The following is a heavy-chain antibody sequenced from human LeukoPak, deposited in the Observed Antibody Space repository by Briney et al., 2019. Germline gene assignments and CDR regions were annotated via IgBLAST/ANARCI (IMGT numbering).Heavy chain of an antibody. Sequence: PSEILSLTCAVYGGSFSGYYWSWIRQPPGKGLEWIGEINHSGSTNYNPSLKSRVTISVDTSKNQFSLKLSSVTAADTAVYYCAADSSGFSHFDYWGQGTLVTVSS. D-gene: IGHD3-22*01. CDR1: GGSFSGYY. CDR3: AADSSGFSHFDY. J-gene: IGHJ4*02. CDR2: INHSGST. V-gene: IGHV4-34*01.